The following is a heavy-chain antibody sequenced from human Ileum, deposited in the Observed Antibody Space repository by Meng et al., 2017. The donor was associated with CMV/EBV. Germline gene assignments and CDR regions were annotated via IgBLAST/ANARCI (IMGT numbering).Heavy chain of an antibody. CDR3: AREENDYYYGMDV. J-gene: IGHJ6*02. V-gene: IGHV1-18*01. D-gene: IGHD2/OR15-2a*01. CDR1: GGTFSSYA. CDR2: ISAYNGNT. Sequence: ASVKVSCKASGGTFSSYAISWVRQAPGQGLEWMGWISAYNGNTNYAQKLQGRVTMTTDTSTSTAYMELRSLRSDDTAVYYCAREENDYYYGMDVWGQGTTVTVSS.